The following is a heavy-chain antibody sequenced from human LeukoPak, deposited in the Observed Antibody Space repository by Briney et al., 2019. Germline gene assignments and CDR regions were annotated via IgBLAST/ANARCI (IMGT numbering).Heavy chain of an antibody. CDR1: GFTFSSYG. Sequence: GGSLTLSCAASGFTFSSYGMHWVRQAPGKGLEWVAFIRYDGSNKYYADSVKGRFTISRDNSKNTLYLQMNRLRAEDTAVFFCARIAAMLRGDYSFYYMEVWGKGTTVSISS. J-gene: IGHJ6*03. V-gene: IGHV3-30*02. CDR3: ARIAAMLRGDYSFYYMEV. CDR2: IRYDGSNK. D-gene: IGHD3-10*01.